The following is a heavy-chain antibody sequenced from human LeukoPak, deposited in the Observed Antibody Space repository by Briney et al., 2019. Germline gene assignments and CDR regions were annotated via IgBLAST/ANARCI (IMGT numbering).Heavy chain of an antibody. CDR3: ASGYSSSSAYFDY. J-gene: IGHJ4*02. D-gene: IGHD6-6*01. CDR2: IIPILGIA. V-gene: IGHV1-69*02. CDR1: GGTFSSYT. Sequence: GASVKVSCKASGGTFSSYTISWVRQAPGQGHEWMGRIIPILGIANYAQKFQGRVTITADKSTSTVYMELSSLRSEDTAVYYCASGYSSSSAYFDYWGQGTLVTVSS.